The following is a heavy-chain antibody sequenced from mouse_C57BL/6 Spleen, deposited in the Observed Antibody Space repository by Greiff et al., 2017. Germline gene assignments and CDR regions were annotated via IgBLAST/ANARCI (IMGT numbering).Heavy chain of an antibody. CDR1: GYTFTNYW. J-gene: IGHJ1*03. CDR3: ARRDSFHWYCDV. V-gene: IGHV1-63*01. Sequence: VQLQQSGAELVRPGTSVKMSCKASGYTFTNYWIGWAKQRPGHGLAWIGDIYPGGGYTNYNEKFKGKATLTADKSSSTAYMQFSSLTSEDSAIYYCARRDSFHWYCDVWGTGTTVTVSS. CDR2: IYPGGGYT. D-gene: IGHD2-12*01.